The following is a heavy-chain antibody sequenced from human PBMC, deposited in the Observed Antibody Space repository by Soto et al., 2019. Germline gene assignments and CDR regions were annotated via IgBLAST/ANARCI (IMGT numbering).Heavy chain of an antibody. CDR3: ARDLGGWTDY. J-gene: IGHJ4*02. V-gene: IGHV4-59*01. D-gene: IGHD6-19*01. CDR1: GGSISSYY. Sequence: SETLSLTCTVSGGSISSYYWSWIRQPPGKGLEWIGYIYYSGSTNYNPSLKSRVTISVDTSKNQFSLKLSSVTAADTTVYYCARDLGGWTDYWGQGTLVTVSS. CDR2: IYYSGST.